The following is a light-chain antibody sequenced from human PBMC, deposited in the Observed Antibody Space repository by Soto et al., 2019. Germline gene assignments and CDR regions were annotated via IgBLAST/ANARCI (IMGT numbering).Light chain of an antibody. V-gene: IGKV1-5*01. J-gene: IGKJ1*01. Sequence: DIQMTQSPSTLSASVGDRVTITCRASQRMSGFLAWYQQKPGKAPQLLISDASSLESGVPSRFSGGGSGTAFTLPISSLQPEDFATYYCQHYSSNSGTFGPGTKVEIK. CDR2: DAS. CDR3: QHYSSNSGT. CDR1: QRMSGF.